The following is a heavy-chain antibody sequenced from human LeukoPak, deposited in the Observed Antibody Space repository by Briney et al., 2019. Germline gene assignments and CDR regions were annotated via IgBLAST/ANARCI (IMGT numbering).Heavy chain of an antibody. D-gene: IGHD6-6*01. J-gene: IGHJ5*02. CDR2: INTNTGNP. CDR3: ARDRVRKAEIEYSSSSYWFDP. Sequence: GASVKVSCKASGYTFTSYAVNWVRQAPGQGLEWMGWINTNTGNPTYAQGFTGRFVFSLDTSVSTAYLQISSLKAEDTAVYYCARDRVRKAEIEYSSSSYWFDPWGQGTLVTVSS. V-gene: IGHV7-4-1*02. CDR1: GYTFTSYA.